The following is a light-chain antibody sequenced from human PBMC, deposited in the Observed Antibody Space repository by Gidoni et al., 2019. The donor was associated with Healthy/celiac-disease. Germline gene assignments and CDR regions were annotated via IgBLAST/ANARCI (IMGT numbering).Light chain of an antibody. J-gene: IGKJ4*02. CDR1: QGISSY. CDR3: QQLNSYPLLT. Sequence: DIQLTQSPSFLSASVGDRVTITCRATQGISSYLAWYQQKPGRAPKLLIYAASTLQSGGTSRCSGSGSWTEFTLTISSLQPEEFATYYCQQLNSYPLLTFGGGTKVEVK. V-gene: IGKV1-9*01. CDR2: AAS.